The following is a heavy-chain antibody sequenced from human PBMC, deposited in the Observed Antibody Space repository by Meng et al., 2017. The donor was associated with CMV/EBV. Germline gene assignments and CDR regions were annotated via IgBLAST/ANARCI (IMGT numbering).Heavy chain of an antibody. J-gene: IGHJ5*02. V-gene: IGHV3-21*01. CDR3: ARDRLIVEVPAAIRDNWFDP. Sequence: GESLKISCAASGFTFSSYSMNWVRQAPGKGLEWVSSITSSSSYIYYADSVKGRSSISRDNAKNSLYLQMSSLRAEDTAVYYCARDRLIVEVPAAIRDNWFDPWGQGTLVTVSS. D-gene: IGHD2-2*02. CDR2: ITSSSSYI. CDR1: GFTFSSYS.